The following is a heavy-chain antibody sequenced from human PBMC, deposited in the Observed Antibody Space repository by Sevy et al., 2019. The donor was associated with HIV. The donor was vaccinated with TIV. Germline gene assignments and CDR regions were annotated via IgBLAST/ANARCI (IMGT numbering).Heavy chain of an antibody. CDR2: ISDRGDTT. J-gene: IGHJ4*02. CDR3: AKDRASYSTYYFDY. V-gene: IGHV3-23*01. D-gene: IGHD2-15*01. Sequence: GGCLRLSCAVSGFTFNIYAMSWVRQTPGKGLEWVSGISDRGDTTYYADSVKGRFTISRDNSKNTLFLQMNSLRADDTALYYCAKDRASYSTYYFDYWGQGTLVTVSS. CDR1: GFTFNIYA.